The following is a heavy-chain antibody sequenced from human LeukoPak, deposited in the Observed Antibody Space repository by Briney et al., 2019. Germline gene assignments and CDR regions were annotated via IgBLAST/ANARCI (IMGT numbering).Heavy chain of an antibody. J-gene: IGHJ4*02. CDR1: GYTFTSYY. CDR2: IKPTGGGT. V-gene: IGHV1-46*01. CDR3: ARGDSGSYYY. D-gene: IGHD1-26*01. Sequence: GASVKVSCKASGYTFTSYYMHWVRQAPGQGREWMGLIKPTGGGTIYAEKFQGRVTMTRDTSASTVYMELGSLTSEDTAVYYCARGDSGSYYYWGQGTLVTVSS.